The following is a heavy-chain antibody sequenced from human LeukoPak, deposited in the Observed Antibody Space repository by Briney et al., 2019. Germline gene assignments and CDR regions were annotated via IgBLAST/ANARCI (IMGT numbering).Heavy chain of an antibody. CDR3: AKDASSGTYFDY. CDR1: GFTFSSYD. Sequence: GGSLRLSCAASGFTFSSYDMSWDRQAPGKGLERVSAVSGTGGSTYYADSVKGRFTISRDNSKNTLYLEMNSLRGEDTAVYYCAKDASSGTYFDYWGQGTPVTVSP. D-gene: IGHD1-26*01. CDR2: VSGTGGST. J-gene: IGHJ4*02. V-gene: IGHV3-23*01.